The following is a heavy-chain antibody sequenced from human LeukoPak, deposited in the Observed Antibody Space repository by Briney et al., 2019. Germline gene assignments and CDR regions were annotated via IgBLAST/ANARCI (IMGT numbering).Heavy chain of an antibody. CDR3: ARRDSYSKYFDY. Sequence: PSETLSLTRTVSGVSFSRPNNYWGSPRHPPGTGLEWIGWIYYSKNTIYNPSLNSQATTPVNPSKNLFSQKQSSMPAADTALYFCARRDSYSKYFDYWGQGTLVTVSS. D-gene: IGHD3-10*01. CDR1: GVSFSRPNNY. V-gene: IGHV4-39*01. CDR2: IYYSKNT. J-gene: IGHJ4*02.